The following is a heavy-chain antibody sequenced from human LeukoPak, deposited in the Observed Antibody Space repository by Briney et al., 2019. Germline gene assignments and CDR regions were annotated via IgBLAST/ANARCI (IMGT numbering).Heavy chain of an antibody. V-gene: IGHV3-30*18. D-gene: IGHD6-13*01. J-gene: IGHJ6*02. CDR3: AKDGSSRWYYGMDV. Sequence: GGSPRLSCAASGFTSYGMHWVRQAPGKGLEWVAVISYDGSNKYYADSVKGRFTISRDNSKNTLYLQMNSLRAEDTAVYYCAKDGSSRWYYGMDVWGQGTTVTVSS. CDR1: GFTSYG. CDR2: ISYDGSNK.